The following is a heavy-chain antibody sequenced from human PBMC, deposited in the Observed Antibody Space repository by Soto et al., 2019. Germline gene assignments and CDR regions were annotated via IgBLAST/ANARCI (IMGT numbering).Heavy chain of an antibody. CDR3: AHRRSGSDLDN. D-gene: IGHD2-15*01. CDR2: IYWDDDK. CDR1: GFSRSTRGGG. Sequence: QITLQESGPTLVKPTQTLTLTCTFSGFSRSTRGGGVGWIRQPPGKALAWLALIYWDDDKRYSPSLKSRLTITKDASKNQLVLTMTNMDPVDTATSYCAHRRSGSDLDNWGQGTLVTFSA. V-gene: IGHV2-5*02. J-gene: IGHJ4*02.